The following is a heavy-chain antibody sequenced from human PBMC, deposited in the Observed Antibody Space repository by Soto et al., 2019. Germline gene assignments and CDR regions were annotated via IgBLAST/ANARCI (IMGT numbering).Heavy chain of an antibody. D-gene: IGHD6-19*01. CDR1: GFTFSVYG. Sequence: GGSLRLSCAASGFTFSVYGMHWARQAPGKGLEWVALVSYDGSIKYYADSVKGRFTISRDNSKNTLYLQMNSLRVEDTAVYYCAKDGSHLAVAGTSPTSYFYGLAVWGQGTTVTVSS. J-gene: IGHJ6*02. CDR2: VSYDGSIK. V-gene: IGHV3-30*18. CDR3: AKDGSHLAVAGTSPTSYFYGLAV.